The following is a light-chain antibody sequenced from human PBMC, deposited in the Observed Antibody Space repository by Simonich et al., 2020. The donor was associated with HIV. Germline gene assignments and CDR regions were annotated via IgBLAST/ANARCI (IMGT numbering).Light chain of an antibody. Sequence: DIVMTQSPDSRAVSLGERDTLHCKSSQSVLHSSNNKNYLVWYQQKPGQPPKLLIDCASTLESGVPARFSGRGSGTDFTLTISSLQAEDVAVYYCQEYYSTPRTFGQGTKVEIK. J-gene: IGKJ1*01. CDR3: QEYYSTPRT. V-gene: IGKV4-1*01. CDR1: QSVLHSSNNKNY. CDR2: CAS.